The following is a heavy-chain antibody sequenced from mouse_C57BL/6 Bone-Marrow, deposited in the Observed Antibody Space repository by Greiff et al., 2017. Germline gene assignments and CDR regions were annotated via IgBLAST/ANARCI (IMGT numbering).Heavy chain of an antibody. V-gene: IGHV2-2*01. CDR2: IWSGGST. CDR3: VRVDYYGSSYGDYAMDY. D-gene: IGHD1-1*01. J-gene: IGHJ4*01. CDR1: GFSLTSYG. Sequence: VQLQESGPGLVQPSQSLSITCTVSGFSLTSYGVHWVRQSPGKGLEWLGVIWSGGSTDYNAAFISRLSISKDNSKSQVFFKMNRLQADDTATYYCVRVDYYGSSYGDYAMDYWGQGTSVTASS.